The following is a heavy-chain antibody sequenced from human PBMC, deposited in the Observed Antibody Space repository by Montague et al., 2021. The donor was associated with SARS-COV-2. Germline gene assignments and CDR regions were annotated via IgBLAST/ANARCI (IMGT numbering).Heavy chain of an antibody. CDR3: ARVGVGTMVRGVIPAYYYYGMDV. Sequence: SQTLSPTRTLSGGSISSGSYYWSWIRQPAGKGLEWIGRIYTSGSTNYNPSLKSRVTISLDTSKNQFSLRLSSVTAADTAVYYCARVGVGTMVRGVIPAYYYYGMDVWGQGTTVTVSS. D-gene: IGHD3-10*01. CDR1: GGSISSGSYY. V-gene: IGHV4-61*02. CDR2: IYTSGST. J-gene: IGHJ6*02.